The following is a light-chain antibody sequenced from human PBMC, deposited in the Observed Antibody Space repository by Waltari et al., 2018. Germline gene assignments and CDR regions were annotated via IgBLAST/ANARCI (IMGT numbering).Light chain of an antibody. Sequence: DIQLTQSPSSASASVGDRVTITCRASQDIRNWLAWYQQKPGKAPNLLIYATSSLQTGVPSRFSGSGSGTEFTLTISSLQPEDFATYYCQQANSFPITFGPGTKVDIK. V-gene: IGKV1-12*01. J-gene: IGKJ3*01. CDR2: ATS. CDR3: QQANSFPIT. CDR1: QDIRNW.